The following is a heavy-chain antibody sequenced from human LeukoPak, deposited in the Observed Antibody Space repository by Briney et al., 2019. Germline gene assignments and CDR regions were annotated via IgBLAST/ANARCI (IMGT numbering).Heavy chain of an antibody. J-gene: IGHJ4*02. D-gene: IGHD3-10*01. Sequence: GESLKISFKGSGYGFTSYWIGWVRPMPGKGLEWMGIIYPDDSDTRYSPSFQGQVTMSADKSINTAYLQWSSLKASDTAMYYCARHSLRGEGHYFDFWGQGTLVTVSS. V-gene: IGHV5-51*01. CDR3: ARHSLRGEGHYFDF. CDR2: IYPDDSDT. CDR1: GYGFTSYW.